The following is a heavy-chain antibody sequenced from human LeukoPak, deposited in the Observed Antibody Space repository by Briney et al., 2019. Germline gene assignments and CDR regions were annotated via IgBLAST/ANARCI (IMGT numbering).Heavy chain of an antibody. Sequence: SETLSLTCTVSGGSISSYYWSWIRQPPGKGLEWIGYIYYSGSTNYNPSLKSRVSISVDASKNQFSLRLTSVTAADTAVYYCARLSSKKVANFDYWGQGTLVTVSS. CDR1: GGSISSYY. CDR2: IYYSGST. CDR3: ARLSSKKVANFDY. V-gene: IGHV4-59*01. D-gene: IGHD2-15*01. J-gene: IGHJ4*02.